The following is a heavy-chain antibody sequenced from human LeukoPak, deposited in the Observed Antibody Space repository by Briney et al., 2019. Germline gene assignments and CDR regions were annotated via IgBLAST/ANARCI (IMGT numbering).Heavy chain of an antibody. V-gene: IGHV4-38-2*01. CDR3: ARRPSYDFWSGYLTYYFDY. CDR1: GYSISSGYY. Sequence: PSETLSLTCAVSGYSISSGYYWGWIRQPPGKGLEWIGSIHHSGSTYYNPSLKSRVTISVDTSKNQFSLKLSSETAADTAVYYCARRPSYDFWSGYLTYYFDYWGQGTLVTVSS. D-gene: IGHD3-3*01. J-gene: IGHJ4*02. CDR2: IHHSGST.